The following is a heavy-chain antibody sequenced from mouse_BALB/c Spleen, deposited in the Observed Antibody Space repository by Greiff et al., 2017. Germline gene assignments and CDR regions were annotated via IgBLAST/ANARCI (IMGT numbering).Heavy chain of an antibody. CDR1: GFTFSSYA. V-gene: IGHV5-6-5*01. CDR3: ARVPRGYFDY. Sequence: EVKVVESGGGLVKPGGSLKLSCAASGFTFSSYAMSWVRQTPEKRLEWVASISSGGSTYYPDSVKGRFTISRDNARNILYLQMSSLRSEDTAMYYCARVPRGYFDYWGQGTTLTVSS. CDR2: ISSGGST. J-gene: IGHJ2*01.